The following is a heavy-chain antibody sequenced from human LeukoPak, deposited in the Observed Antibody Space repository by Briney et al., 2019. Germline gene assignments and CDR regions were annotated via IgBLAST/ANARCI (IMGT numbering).Heavy chain of an antibody. CDR3: AKDSPRFGGFDY. Sequence: PGGSMRLSCAASGFTFDDYAMHWVRQAPGKCRGWVSLISWDGGSTYYADSVKGRFTISRDNSKNSLYLQMHSLRAQDTNSYYCAKDSPRFGGFDYWGQGTLVTVSS. CDR2: ISWDGGST. J-gene: IGHJ4*02. V-gene: IGHV3-43D*03. D-gene: IGHD3-10*01. CDR1: GFTFDDYA.